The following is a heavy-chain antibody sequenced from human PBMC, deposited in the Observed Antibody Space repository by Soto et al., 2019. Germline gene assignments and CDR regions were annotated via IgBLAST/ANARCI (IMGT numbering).Heavy chain of an antibody. J-gene: IGHJ5*01. CDR2: VHISGHS. V-gene: IGHV4-4*02. CDR1: GGSVRAPDW. Sequence: GTLSLTCTLSGGSVRAPDWWNWVRQSPDKGLEWIAEVHISGHSNYNPSLRSRVSVSIDSSKNQFYLNLNSVTAADTAIYYCARVRQGCSANNCYFDPWGQGTQVTVSS. D-gene: IGHD1-1*01. CDR3: ARVRQGCSANNCYFDP.